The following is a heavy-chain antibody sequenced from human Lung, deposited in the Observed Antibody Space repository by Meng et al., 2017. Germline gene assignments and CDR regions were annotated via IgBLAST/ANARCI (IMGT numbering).Heavy chain of an antibody. J-gene: IGHJ5*02. CDR2: IHYSGST. CDR3: ARYVFDSSSLYSNWFDP. V-gene: IGHV4-31*03. Sequence: QPQLQESGPGLVKTSQTLSLTCTVPGRSISSGTYYWGWIRQLPGKGLEWIAYIHYSGSTYYSPSLKSRVTISVDTSKNQLSLKLSSMTAADTAVYYCARYVFDSSSLYSNWFDPWGQGTLVIVSS. CDR1: GRSISSGTYY. D-gene: IGHD3-22*01.